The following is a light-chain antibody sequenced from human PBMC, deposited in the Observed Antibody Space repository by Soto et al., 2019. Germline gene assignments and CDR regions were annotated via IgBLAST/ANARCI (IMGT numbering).Light chain of an antibody. CDR3: QQYGSSPWT. CDR2: GAS. J-gene: IGKJ1*01. CDR1: QIVSSTY. Sequence: EIVLTQSPGTLSLSPGERATLSCRASQIVSSTYLAWYQQKPGQAPRLLIYGASRGATGIPDRFSGSGSGTDFTLTISRLEPEDFAVYYCQQYGSSPWTFGQGTKVEIK. V-gene: IGKV3-20*01.